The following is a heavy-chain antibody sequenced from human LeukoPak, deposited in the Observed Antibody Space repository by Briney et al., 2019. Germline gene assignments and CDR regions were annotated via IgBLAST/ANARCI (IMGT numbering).Heavy chain of an antibody. Sequence: GGSLRLSCAASGFTFDDHGMSWVRHAPGKGLEWVSGINWNGGRTGYADSVKGRFTISRDNAKNFLYLQMNSLRAEDTAVYYCARDPRTIVVVPAAMDYWGQGTLVTVSS. D-gene: IGHD2-2*01. CDR3: ARDPRTIVVVPAAMDY. J-gene: IGHJ4*02. CDR1: GFTFDDHG. V-gene: IGHV3-20*04. CDR2: INWNGGRT.